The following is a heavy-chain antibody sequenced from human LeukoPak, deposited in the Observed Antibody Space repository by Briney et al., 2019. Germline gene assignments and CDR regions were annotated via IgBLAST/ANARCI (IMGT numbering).Heavy chain of an antibody. Sequence: GGSLRLSCAASGFTFSSYAMHWVRQAPGKGLEWVAVISYDGSNKYYADSVKGRFTISRDNSKNTLYLQMNSLRPEDTAVYYCAKGGGTGYSSSWYSNWGQGTLVTVSS. CDR1: GFTFSSYA. D-gene: IGHD6-13*01. V-gene: IGHV3-30*04. CDR3: AKGGGTGYSSSWYSN. J-gene: IGHJ4*02. CDR2: ISYDGSNK.